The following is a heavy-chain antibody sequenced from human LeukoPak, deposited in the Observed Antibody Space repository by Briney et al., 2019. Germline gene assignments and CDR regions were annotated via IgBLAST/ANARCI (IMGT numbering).Heavy chain of an antibody. J-gene: IGHJ4*02. D-gene: IGHD3-22*01. V-gene: IGHV3-64*01. CDR1: GFTFSSYA. Sequence: GGSLRLSCAASGFTFSSYAMHWVRQAPGKGLEYVSAISSNGGSTYYANSVKGRFTISRDNSKNTLYLQMGSLRAEDTAVYYCARDLFQVFDYDNYYFDYWGQGTLVTVSS. CDR3: ARDLFQVFDYDNYYFDY. CDR2: ISSNGGST.